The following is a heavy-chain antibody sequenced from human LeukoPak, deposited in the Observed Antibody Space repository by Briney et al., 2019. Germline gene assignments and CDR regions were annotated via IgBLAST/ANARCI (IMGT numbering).Heavy chain of an antibody. J-gene: IGHJ6*02. CDR3: AKEGWRITIFGPYGMDV. V-gene: IGHV3-30*18. CDR2: ISYDGSNK. D-gene: IGHD3-3*01. CDR1: GFTFSSYT. Sequence: GGSLRLSCADSGFTFSSYTMSWVRQAPGKGLEWVAVISYDGSNKYYADSVKGRFTISRDNSKNTLYLQMNSLRAEDTAVYYCAKEGWRITIFGPYGMDVWGQGTTVTVSS.